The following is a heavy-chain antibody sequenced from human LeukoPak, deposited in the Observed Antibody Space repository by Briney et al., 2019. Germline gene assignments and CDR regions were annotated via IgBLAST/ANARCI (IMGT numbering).Heavy chain of an antibody. D-gene: IGHD1-26*01. V-gene: IGHV3-30-3*01. Sequence: GGSLRLSCAASGFTFSSYAMHWVRQAPGKGLEWVAVISYDGSNKYYADSVKGRFTISRDNSKNTLYLQMNSLRAEDTAVYYCARHGISGTYYAAFDYWGLGNMVTVSS. J-gene: IGHJ4*02. CDR3: ARHGISGTYYAAFDY. CDR1: GFTFSSYA. CDR2: ISYDGSNK.